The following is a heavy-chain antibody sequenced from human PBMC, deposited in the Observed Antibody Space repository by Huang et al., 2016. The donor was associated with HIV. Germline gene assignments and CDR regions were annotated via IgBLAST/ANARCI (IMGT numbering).Heavy chain of an antibody. Sequence: EVQLVESGGGLVQPGGSLRLSCAASGFTFSSYWMHWVRQAPGKGLVWVLRINSDGSSSVYADSVKGRFTISRDNAKNTLYLQMNSLRAEDTAVYYCVRDPRIQSWLNYFDYWGQGTLVSVSS. V-gene: IGHV3-74*01. CDR3: VRDPRIQSWLNYFDY. CDR2: INSDGSSS. J-gene: IGHJ4*02. D-gene: IGHD3-22*01. CDR1: GFTFSSYW.